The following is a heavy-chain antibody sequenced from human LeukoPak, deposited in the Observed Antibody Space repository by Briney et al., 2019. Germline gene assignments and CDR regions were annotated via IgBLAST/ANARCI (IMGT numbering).Heavy chain of an antibody. Sequence: ASVKVSCKASGGTFSSYAISWVRQAPGQGLEWMGGIIPIFGTANYAQKFQGRVTITADESTSTAYMELSSLRSEDTAVYYCARVVVDDSSGYYYVAYFDYWGQGTLVTVSS. CDR2: IIPIFGTA. CDR3: ARVVVDDSSGYYYVAYFDY. J-gene: IGHJ4*02. CDR1: GGTFSSYA. V-gene: IGHV1-69*13. D-gene: IGHD3-22*01.